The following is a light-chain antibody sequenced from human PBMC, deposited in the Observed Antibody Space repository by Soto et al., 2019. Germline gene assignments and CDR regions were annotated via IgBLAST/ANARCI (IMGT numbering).Light chain of an antibody. Sequence: DIQMTQSPSSLSASVGDRVTIACRASQSISSYLNWYQQSPEKAPKLLIYAASSLQSGVPSRFSGSGSGTDFTLTISSLQPEDFATYYCQQSYSTPPWTFGQGTKVEIK. CDR2: AAS. J-gene: IGKJ1*01. CDR1: QSISSY. CDR3: QQSYSTPPWT. V-gene: IGKV1-39*01.